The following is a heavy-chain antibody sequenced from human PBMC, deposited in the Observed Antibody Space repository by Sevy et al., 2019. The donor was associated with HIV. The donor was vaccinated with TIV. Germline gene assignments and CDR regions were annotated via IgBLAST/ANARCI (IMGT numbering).Heavy chain of an antibody. J-gene: IGHJ6*03. CDR3: ARHQGQLLRGYYYYYMDV. CDR1: GGSINSSAYS. CDR2: FYYSGST. D-gene: IGHD6-13*01. V-gene: IGHV4-39*01. Sequence: KQSQTLSLTCAVSGGSINSSAYSWGWIRQPPGKGLEWIGSFYYSGSTYYNPSLKSRVTISVDTSKNQFSLLLYSVTAADTAVYYCARHQGQLLRGYYYYYMDVWGKGTTVTVSS.